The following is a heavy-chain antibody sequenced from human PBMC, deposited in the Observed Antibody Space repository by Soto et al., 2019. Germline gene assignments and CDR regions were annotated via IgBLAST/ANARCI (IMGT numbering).Heavy chain of an antibody. CDR2: ISISKGKT. Sequence: QVQLVQSGAEVKRPGASVKVSCKASGYTFLNYDVAWVRRAPGQGLEWLGGISISKGKTYYEQRLQGRVTMTTDTATTTAYMEATSLRSDDTAVYFCGRKGYIGNFGLDVWGQGTTVTVSS. J-gene: IGHJ6*01. V-gene: IGHV1-18*01. D-gene: IGHD5-12*01. CDR3: GRKGYIGNFGLDV. CDR1: GYTFLNYD.